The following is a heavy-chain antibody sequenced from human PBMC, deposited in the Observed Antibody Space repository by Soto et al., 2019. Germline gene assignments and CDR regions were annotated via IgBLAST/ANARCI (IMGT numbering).Heavy chain of an antibody. J-gene: IGHJ4*01. CDR3: ITDSLFGGQRDRMDN. V-gene: IGHV3-15*07. Sequence: GGSLRLSCAASGFTFSDAWINWVRQAPGKGLEWVGRIKSKIDGGTTDFAAPVKGRFAISSDDSRDMVYMEMYSLKTDDTAVYYCITDSLFGGQRDRMDNWTHGSLVTVS. CDR1: GFTFSDAW. CDR2: IKSKIDGGTT. D-gene: IGHD2-15*01.